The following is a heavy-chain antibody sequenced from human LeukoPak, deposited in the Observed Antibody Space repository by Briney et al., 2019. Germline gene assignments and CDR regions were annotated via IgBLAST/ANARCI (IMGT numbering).Heavy chain of an antibody. D-gene: IGHD3-10*01. CDR1: GDSVSSGSYY. CDR2: IYYSGST. CDR3: ASSRGRDFDY. Sequence: SETLSLTCTVSGDSVSSGSYYWSWIRQPPGKGLELIGYIYYSGSTKYNPSLQSRVTISLDTSKNQFSLKLSSVTAADTAVYYCASSRGRDFDYWGQGTLVTVSS. J-gene: IGHJ4*02. V-gene: IGHV4-61*01.